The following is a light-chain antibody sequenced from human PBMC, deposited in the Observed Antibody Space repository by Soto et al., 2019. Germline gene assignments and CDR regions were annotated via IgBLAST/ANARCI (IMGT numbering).Light chain of an antibody. CDR2: GAS. V-gene: IGKV3-20*01. CDR3: QQYTTSETWT. Sequence: PGGRATLSCRASQSISSSYLAWYQQKPGQAPRLLIYGASTRATGIPDRFSGSGSGPDFTLTISRLEPEDFAVYYCQQYTTSETWTFGQGTKVEIK. J-gene: IGKJ1*01. CDR1: QSISSSY.